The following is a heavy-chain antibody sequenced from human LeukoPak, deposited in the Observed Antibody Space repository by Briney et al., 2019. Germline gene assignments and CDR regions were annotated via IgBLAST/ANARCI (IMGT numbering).Heavy chain of an antibody. CDR2: IYYSGST. D-gene: IGHD3-22*01. CDR3: ARVLSGYYDSSGSATFYY. J-gene: IGHJ4*02. Sequence: SETLSLTCTVSGGSISRSSYYWGWIRPPPGKGLGWIGSIYYSGSTYNNPSLKSRVTISVDTSKNQFSLKLSSVTAADTAVYYCARVLSGYYDSSGSATFYYWGQGTLVTVSS. V-gene: IGHV4-39*01. CDR1: GGSISRSSYY.